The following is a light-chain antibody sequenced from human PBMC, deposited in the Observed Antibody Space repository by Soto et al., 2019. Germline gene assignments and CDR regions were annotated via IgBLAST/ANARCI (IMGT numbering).Light chain of an antibody. CDR2: GAS. J-gene: IGKJ4*01. Sequence: EIVLTQSPGTLSLSPGERATLSCRASQSVTSSDLAWYQQKPGQAPRLLIYGASSRATGIPDRFSGSGSGTDFTLTISRLEPEDFAVYYCQQYGSSPLTFG. V-gene: IGKV3-20*01. CDR3: QQYGSSPLT. CDR1: QSVTSSD.